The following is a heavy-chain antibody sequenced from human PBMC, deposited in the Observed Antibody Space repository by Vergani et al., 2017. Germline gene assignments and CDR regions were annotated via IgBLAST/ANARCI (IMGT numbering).Heavy chain of an antibody. J-gene: IGHJ4*02. CDR2: IFYSGST. CDR3: ARGPASNYDFCSGYFPGFDY. Sequence: QVQLQESGPGLVKPSETLSLTCTVSGGSISSYYWSWIRQPPGKGLEWIGSIFYSGSTNYNPSLKSRVTISIDTSKNQFSLNLNSVTTADTAVYYFARGPASNYDFCSGYFPGFDYWGLGTLVTVSS. V-gene: IGHV4-59*01. D-gene: IGHD3-3*01. CDR1: GGSISSYY.